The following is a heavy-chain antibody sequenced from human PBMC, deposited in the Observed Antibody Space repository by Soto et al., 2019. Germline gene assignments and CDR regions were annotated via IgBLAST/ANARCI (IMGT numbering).Heavy chain of an antibody. D-gene: IGHD1-1*01. V-gene: IGHV3-53*01. J-gene: IGHJ4*02. CDR3: ARLNEAERH. Sequence: EVQLVESGGGLTQPGGSLRLSCVVSGFIVSSSHMIWVRQAPGKGLEGVSILYNHGKTNYVDSVKGRFTITRDNSNNSVYLQMNRLRVEDTAVYYCARLNEAERHWGQGALVTVSS. CDR1: GFIVSSSH. CDR2: LYNHGKT.